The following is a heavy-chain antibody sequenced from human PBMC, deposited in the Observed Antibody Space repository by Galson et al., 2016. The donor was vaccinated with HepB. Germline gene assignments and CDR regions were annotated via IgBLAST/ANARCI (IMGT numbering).Heavy chain of an antibody. Sequence: SLRLSCAVSGFTFSTFGMHWVRQTPGKGLEWVAVISFDGTNKHYAASVKGRFTISRDNSKNTLYLQMNSLKIDDTAVYYCAKDLRKGSSTWFNGMDVWGQGTTVTVSS. D-gene: IGHD6-13*01. CDR3: AKDLRKGSSTWFNGMDV. CDR1: GFTFSTFG. V-gene: IGHV3-30*18. CDR2: ISFDGTNK. J-gene: IGHJ6*02.